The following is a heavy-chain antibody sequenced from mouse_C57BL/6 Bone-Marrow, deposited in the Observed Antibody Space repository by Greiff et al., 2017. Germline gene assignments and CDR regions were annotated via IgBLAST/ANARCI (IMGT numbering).Heavy chain of an antibody. Sequence: VQLQQPGAELVMPGASVKLSCKASGYTFTSYWMPWVKQRPGQGLEWIGGIDPSDSYTNYNQKFKGKSTLTVDNSSSTAYMQLSSLTSEDSAVYYCARGDYYGSSDSLIAYWGQGTLVTVSA. D-gene: IGHD1-1*01. CDR3: ARGDYYGSSDSLIAY. V-gene: IGHV1-69*01. CDR2: IDPSDSYT. J-gene: IGHJ3*01. CDR1: GYTFTSYW.